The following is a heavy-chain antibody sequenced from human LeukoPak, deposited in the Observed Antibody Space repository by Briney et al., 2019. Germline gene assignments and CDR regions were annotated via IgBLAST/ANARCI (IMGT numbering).Heavy chain of an antibody. V-gene: IGHV1-69*04. CDR1: GGTFSSYA. D-gene: IGHD2-2*01. CDR2: IIPTLGIA. Sequence: GASVKVSCKASGGTFSSYAISWVRQAPGQGLEWMGRIIPTLGIANYAQKFRGRVTITADKSTSTAYMELSSLRSEDTAVYYCARAVCSSTSCYPFDYWGQGTLVTVSS. J-gene: IGHJ4*02. CDR3: ARAVCSSTSCYPFDY.